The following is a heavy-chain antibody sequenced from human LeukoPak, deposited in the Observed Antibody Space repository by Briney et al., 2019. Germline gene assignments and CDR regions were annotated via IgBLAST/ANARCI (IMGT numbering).Heavy chain of an antibody. Sequence: MPSETLSLTCTVSGGSISSSSYYWGWIRQPPGKGLEWIGSIYYSGSTYYNPSLMSRVTISVDTSKNQFSLKLSSVTAADTAVYYCARLTDYYGSGSYSPDYWGQGTLVTVSS. D-gene: IGHD3-10*01. CDR3: ARLTDYYGSGSYSPDY. V-gene: IGHV4-39*01. CDR2: IYYSGST. CDR1: GGSISSSSYY. J-gene: IGHJ4*02.